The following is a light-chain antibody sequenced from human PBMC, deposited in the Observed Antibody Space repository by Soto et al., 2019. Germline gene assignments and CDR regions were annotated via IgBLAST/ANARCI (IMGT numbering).Light chain of an antibody. V-gene: IGKV3-11*01. CDR3: QQRYNWPGT. CDR2: DAS. J-gene: IGKJ1*01. CDR1: ESVRGY. Sequence: EIVLTQSPATLSLSPGERATLSCSASESVRGYLAWYQQKPGQAPRLLIHDASNRATGIPVRFSGSGSETDFTLTISSLEPEDSAVYYCQQRYNWPGTFGQGTKVDIK.